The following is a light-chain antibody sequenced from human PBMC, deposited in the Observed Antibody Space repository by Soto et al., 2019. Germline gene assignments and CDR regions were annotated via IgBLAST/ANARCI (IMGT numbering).Light chain of an antibody. CDR3: SSYPRPTDTVL. CDR2: DVS. CDR1: STDVDDYEY. V-gene: IGLV2-14*03. Sequence: QSALTQPASVSGSPGQSITISCTGTSTDVDDYEYVSWYQQHPGTAPKLIISDVSNRPSGVSHRFSGSKSGNTASLTISGLQSEDEADYYCSSYPRPTDTVLFGGGTKLTVL. J-gene: IGLJ2*01.